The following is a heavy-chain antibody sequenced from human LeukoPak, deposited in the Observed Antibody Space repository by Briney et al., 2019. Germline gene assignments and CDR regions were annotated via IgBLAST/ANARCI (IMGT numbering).Heavy chain of an antibody. Sequence: GGSLRLSCLVSGFNFSSYAMTWVRQAPGKGLEWVSGISGSGGSTNYADSVKGRFTISRDNSKNTLYLQMNSLRAEDTAVYYSAKDKYSSNWYSFDYWGQGTLVTVSS. J-gene: IGHJ4*02. D-gene: IGHD6-13*01. CDR3: AKDKYSSNWYSFDY. CDR2: ISGSGGST. V-gene: IGHV3-23*01. CDR1: GFNFSSYA.